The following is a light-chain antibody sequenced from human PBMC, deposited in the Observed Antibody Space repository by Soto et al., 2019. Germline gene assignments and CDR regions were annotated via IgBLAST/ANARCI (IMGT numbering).Light chain of an antibody. Sequence: QSALTQPASVSGSPGQSITISCTGTSSDVGSYNLVSWYQQHPGKAPKLMIYEGSKRPSGVSNRFSGSKSGNTASLTISGLQAEDEADYYCCSYAGSSTLVFGTGTKVPVL. J-gene: IGLJ1*01. CDR3: CSYAGSSTLV. CDR2: EGS. CDR1: SSDVGSYNL. V-gene: IGLV2-23*01.